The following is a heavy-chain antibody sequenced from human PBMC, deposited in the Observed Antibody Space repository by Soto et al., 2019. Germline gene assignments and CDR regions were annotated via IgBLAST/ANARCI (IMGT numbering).Heavy chain of an antibody. CDR3: ARGGYYDFWSGYYSGPYYFDY. Sequence: HPGGSLRLSCAASGFTFSSYGMHWVRQAPGKGLEWVAVIWYDGSNKYYADSVKGRFTISRDNSKNTLYLQMNSLRAEDTAVYYCARGGYYDFWSGYYSGPYYFDYWGQGTLVTVSS. CDR1: GFTFSSYG. V-gene: IGHV3-33*01. J-gene: IGHJ4*02. CDR2: IWYDGSNK. D-gene: IGHD3-3*01.